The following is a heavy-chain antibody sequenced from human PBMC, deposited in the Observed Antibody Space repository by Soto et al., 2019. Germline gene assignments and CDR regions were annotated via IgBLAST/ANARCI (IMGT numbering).Heavy chain of an antibody. Sequence: HPGGSLRLSCAASGFTFSSYAMSWVRQAPGKGLEWVAVISYDGSNKYYADSVKGRFTISRDNSKNTLYLQMNSLRAEDTAVYYCAKIHYYGSGSYLYYYGMDVWGQGTTVTVSS. CDR1: GFTFSSYA. D-gene: IGHD3-10*01. CDR2: ISYDGSNK. J-gene: IGHJ6*02. CDR3: AKIHYYGSGSYLYYYGMDV. V-gene: IGHV3-30*18.